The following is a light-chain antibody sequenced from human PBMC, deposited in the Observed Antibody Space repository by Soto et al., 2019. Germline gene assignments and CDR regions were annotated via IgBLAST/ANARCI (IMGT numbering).Light chain of an antibody. V-gene: IGKV4-1*01. CDR2: WAS. J-gene: IGKJ5*01. CDR1: QSVLYSSNNKNC. Sequence: DIVMTQSPDCLAVSLGGRATLNCKSSQSVLYSSNNKNCLAWYQQKPGQPPKLLIYWASTRESGVPDRFSGSGSGTEFTLTISSLQPEDFATYYCQQHGQWPITFGQGTRLEI. CDR3: QQHGQWPIT.